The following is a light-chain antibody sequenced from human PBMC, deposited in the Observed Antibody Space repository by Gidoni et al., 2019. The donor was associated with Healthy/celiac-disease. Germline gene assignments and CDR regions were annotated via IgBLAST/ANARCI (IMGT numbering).Light chain of an antibody. CDR2: DAS. CDR3: QQRSNWPPFT. CDR1: QSISSY. Sequence: EIVLTQSPATLSLSPGERATLRCRARQSISSYLAWYQQKPGQAPRLLIYDASNRATGIPARLSGSGSGTDYTLTISSREAEDFAVYYCQQRSNWPPFTFGPGTKVEIK. J-gene: IGKJ3*01. V-gene: IGKV3-11*01.